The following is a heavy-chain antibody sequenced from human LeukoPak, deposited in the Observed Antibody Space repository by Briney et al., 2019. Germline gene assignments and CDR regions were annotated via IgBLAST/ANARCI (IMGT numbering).Heavy chain of an antibody. Sequence: SETLSLTCTVPGDSLFSYYWSWIRQPPGEGLEWMGYIYYSGSTNYNPSLKSRVTISVDTSKNQFSLRVSSVTAADTAVYYCARHLNNCGDDCYIFDYWGQGTLVTVSS. CDR2: IYYSGST. J-gene: IGHJ4*02. D-gene: IGHD2-21*01. V-gene: IGHV4-59*08. CDR3: ARHLNNCGDDCYIFDY. CDR1: GDSLFSYY.